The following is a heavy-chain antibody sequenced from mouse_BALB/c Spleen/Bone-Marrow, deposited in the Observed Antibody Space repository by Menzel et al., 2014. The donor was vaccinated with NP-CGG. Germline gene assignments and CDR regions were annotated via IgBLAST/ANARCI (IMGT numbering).Heavy chain of an antibody. D-gene: IGHD2-3*01. CDR1: GFTFSDYY. J-gene: IGHJ3*01. CDR3: ARHDGYRTWFAY. CDR2: ISNGGGST. V-gene: IGHV5-12*02. Sequence: EVKVVESGGGLVQPGGSLKLSYATSGFTFSDYYMYWVRQTPEKRLEWVAYISNGGGSTYYPDTVKGRFTISRDNAKNTLYLQMSRLKSEDTAMYYCARHDGYRTWFAYWGQGTLVTVSA.